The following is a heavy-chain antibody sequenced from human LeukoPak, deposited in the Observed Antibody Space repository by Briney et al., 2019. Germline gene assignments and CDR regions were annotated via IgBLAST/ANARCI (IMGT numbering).Heavy chain of an antibody. Sequence: GGSLRLSCAASGFTFSSYGMHWVRQAPGKGLEWVAVISYDGSNKYYADSVKGRFTISRDNSKNTLYLQMNSLRAEDTAVYYCAKGVRYLDWWILDYWGQGTLVPVSS. CDR3: AKGVRYLDWWILDY. CDR2: ISYDGSNK. CDR1: GFTFSSYG. D-gene: IGHD3-9*01. V-gene: IGHV3-30*18. J-gene: IGHJ4*02.